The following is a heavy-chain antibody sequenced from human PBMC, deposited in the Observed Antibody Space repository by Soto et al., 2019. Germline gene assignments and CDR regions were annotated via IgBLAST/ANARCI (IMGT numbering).Heavy chain of an antibody. D-gene: IGHD4-17*01. CDR3: ARTIYGDTSAAFDI. CDR2: MNPNSGNT. J-gene: IGHJ3*02. V-gene: IGHV1-8*01. CDR1: GYTFTSYD. Sequence: QVQLVQSGAEVKKPGASVKVSCKASGYTFTSYDINWVRQATGQGLEWMGWMNPNSGNTGYAQKFQGRVTMTMNTSISTAYMELSSLRSEDTAVYYCARTIYGDTSAAFDIWGQGTMVTVSS.